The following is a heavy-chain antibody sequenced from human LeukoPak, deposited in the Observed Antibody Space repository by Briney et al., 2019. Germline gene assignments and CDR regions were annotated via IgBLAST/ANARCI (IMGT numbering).Heavy chain of an antibody. CDR1: GGSISTSNYY. CDR3: ARDSGTTGEVKFDP. CDR2: IFYSGST. D-gene: IGHD3-10*01. Sequence: SETLSLTCTVSGGSISTSNYYWGWIRQPPGTGLEWIGNIFYSGSTYYSPSLRSRVTISLDTSRNQFSLKLISVTAADTAVYYCARDSGTTGEVKFDPWGQGMLVTVSS. J-gene: IGHJ5*02. V-gene: IGHV4-39*07.